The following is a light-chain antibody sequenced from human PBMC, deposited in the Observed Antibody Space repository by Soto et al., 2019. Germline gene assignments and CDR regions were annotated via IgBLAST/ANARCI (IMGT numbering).Light chain of an antibody. CDR2: DAS. CDR1: QDISNY. V-gene: IGKV1-33*01. CDR3: QQYDNLPPFT. J-gene: IGKJ3*01. Sequence: DIQLTQSPSSLSASVGDRVTITCQASQDISNYLNWYQQKPGKAPKLLIYDASNLETVVPSRFSGSGSGTDFTFTISSLQPEDIATYYCQQYDNLPPFTFGPGTKVNI.